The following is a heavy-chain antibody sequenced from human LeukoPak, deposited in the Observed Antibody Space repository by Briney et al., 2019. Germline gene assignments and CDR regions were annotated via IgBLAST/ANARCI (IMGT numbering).Heavy chain of an antibody. V-gene: IGHV3-23*01. CDR1: GFTFSSYW. CDR2: ISGSGGST. CDR3: ATQKKGIQPFDY. J-gene: IGHJ4*02. D-gene: IGHD5-18*01. Sequence: GGSLRLSCAASGFTFSSYWMSWVRQAPGKGLEWVSAISGSGGSTYYADSVKGRFTISRDNSKNTLYLQMNSLRAEDTAVYYCATQKKGIQPFDYWGQGTLVTVSS.